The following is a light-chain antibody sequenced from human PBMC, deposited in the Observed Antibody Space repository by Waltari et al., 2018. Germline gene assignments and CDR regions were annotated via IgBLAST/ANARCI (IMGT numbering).Light chain of an antibody. J-gene: IGLJ3*02. V-gene: IGLV2-14*03. CDR3: TSVSTISTSL. CDR1: SNDIGDYNY. Sequence: SALTQPASVSGSPGQSITISCTGTSNDIGDYNYVSWYQHQSGKAPKLMIYDVTERPSGVSNRFSGSKSSNTASLTISGLQADDEADYYCTSVSTISTSLFGGGTKVTVL. CDR2: DVT.